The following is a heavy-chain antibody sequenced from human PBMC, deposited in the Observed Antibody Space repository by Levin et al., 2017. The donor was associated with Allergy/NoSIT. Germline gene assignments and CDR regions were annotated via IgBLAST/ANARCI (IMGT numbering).Heavy chain of an antibody. D-gene: IGHD3-10*01. J-gene: IGHJ6*03. CDR1: GDSISNNNFY. V-gene: IGHV4-61*02. Sequence: SQTLSLTCTVSGDSISNNNFYWSWIRQPAGTGLEWIGRRYATETSDYRDYNPSLKGRFTISVDKSKNQVFLKVSSVTAADTAVYYCARVRRSGSWDYMDVWGNGTTVTVSS. CDR2: RYATETSDYR. CDR3: ARVRRSGSWDYMDV.